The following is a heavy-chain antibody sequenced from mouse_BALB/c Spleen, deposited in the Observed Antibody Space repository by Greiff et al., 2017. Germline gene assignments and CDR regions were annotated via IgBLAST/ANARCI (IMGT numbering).Heavy chain of an antibody. CDR3: ARDGHDNYKGFDY. V-gene: IGHV2-9*02. CDR1: GFSLTSYG. J-gene: IGHJ2*01. CDR2: ICAGGST. Sequence: QVQLKQSGPGLVAPSQSLSITCTVSGFSLTSYGVHWVRQPPGQGLEWLGVICAGGSTNYNSALMSRLSISTDNSKSQVFLKMHSMQTADTAMYYCARDGHDNYKGFDYWGQGTTLTVSA. D-gene: IGHD1-3*01.